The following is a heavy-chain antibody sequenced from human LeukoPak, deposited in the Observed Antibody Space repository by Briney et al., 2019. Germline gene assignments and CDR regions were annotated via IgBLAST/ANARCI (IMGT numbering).Heavy chain of an antibody. D-gene: IGHD1-1*01. J-gene: IGHJ4*02. CDR2: IYLGDSDT. Sequence: GESLQISCKGSGDSFTTYWIGWVRQMPGKGLEWMGIIYLGDSDTRYSPSFQGQVTISADKSINTAYLQWSSLQASHTAMYYCVRHRNWNYDYWGQGTLVTVSS. V-gene: IGHV5-51*01. CDR1: GDSFTTYW. CDR3: VRHRNWNYDY.